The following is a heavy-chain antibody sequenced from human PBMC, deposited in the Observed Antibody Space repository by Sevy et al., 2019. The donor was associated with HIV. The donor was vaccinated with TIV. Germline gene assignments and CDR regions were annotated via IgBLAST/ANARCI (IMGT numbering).Heavy chain of an antibody. Sequence: GGSLRLSCAASGFTFAKYSMSWVRQAPGKGLKSVSTFSFGCGRINYADSVKGRFTISRDDSKNTLFLQMNSLRAEDTATYFCAREGCTQPHDYWGQGTLVTVSS. V-gene: IGHV3-23*01. J-gene: IGHJ4*02. CDR3: AREGCTQPHDY. CDR2: FSFGCGRI. CDR1: GFTFAKYS. D-gene: IGHD2-8*01.